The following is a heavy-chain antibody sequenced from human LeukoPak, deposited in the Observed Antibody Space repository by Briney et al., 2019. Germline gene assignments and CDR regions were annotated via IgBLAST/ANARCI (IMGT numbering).Heavy chain of an antibody. V-gene: IGHV3-66*01. CDR2: IYSGGST. Sequence: GGPLRLSCAASGFTVSSNYMSWVRQAPGKGLEWVSVIYSGGSTYYADSVKGRFTISRDNSKNTLYLQMNSLRAKDTAVYYCARFVVTYYFDYLGQGTLVTVSS. D-gene: IGHD4-23*01. CDR3: ARFVVTYYFDY. CDR1: GFTVSSNY. J-gene: IGHJ4*02.